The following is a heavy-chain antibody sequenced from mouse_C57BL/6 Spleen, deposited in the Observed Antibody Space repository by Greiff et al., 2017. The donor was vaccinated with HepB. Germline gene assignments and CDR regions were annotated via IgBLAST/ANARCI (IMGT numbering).Heavy chain of an antibody. CDR2: IDPSDSYT. CDR3: ALYGNYGYFDY. CDR1: GYTFTSYW. Sequence: QVQLQQPGAELVMPGASVKLSCKASGYTFTSYWMHWVKQRPGQGLEWIGEIDPSDSYTNSNQKFKGKSTLTVDKSSSTAYMQLSSLTSEDSAVYYCALYGNYGYFDYWGQGTTLTVSS. D-gene: IGHD2-1*01. V-gene: IGHV1-69*01. J-gene: IGHJ2*01.